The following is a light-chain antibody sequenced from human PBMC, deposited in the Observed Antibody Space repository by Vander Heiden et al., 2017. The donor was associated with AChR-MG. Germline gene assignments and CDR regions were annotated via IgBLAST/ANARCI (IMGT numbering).Light chain of an antibody. CDR2: QDK. V-gene: IGLV3-1*01. CDR1: KLGDKN. Sequence: SYEVTQTSSVPVSPDKTANIIGSGDKLGDKNVCWYQQKSGQSPILVIYQDKQRPSGIPERFSASNSGNTATLTISGAQAEDEADYYCQAWDTITAGAVFGGGTKLTVL. CDR3: QAWDTITAGAV. J-gene: IGLJ3*02.